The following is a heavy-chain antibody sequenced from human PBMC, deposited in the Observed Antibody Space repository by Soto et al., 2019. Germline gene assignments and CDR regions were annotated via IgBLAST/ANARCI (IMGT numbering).Heavy chain of an antibody. D-gene: IGHD4-17*01. CDR2: ITHSGST. Sequence: SETLSLTCAVYGGSFSGYYWSWIRQPPGKGLEWIGEITHSGSTNYNPSLKSRVTISVDTSKNQFSLKLSCVTAADTAVYYCARSHDYGDYDFDYWGQGTLVTVSS. V-gene: IGHV4-34*01. CDR3: ARSHDYGDYDFDY. J-gene: IGHJ4*02. CDR1: GGSFSGYY.